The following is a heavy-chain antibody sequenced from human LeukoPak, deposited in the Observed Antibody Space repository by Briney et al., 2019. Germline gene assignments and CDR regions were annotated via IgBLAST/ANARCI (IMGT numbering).Heavy chain of an antibody. CDR1: CGSISSSSYY. CDR3: ARDPRAATYCGGDCYKDY. CDR2: IYYSGGT. J-gene: IGHJ4*02. D-gene: IGHD2-21*02. V-gene: IGHV4-39*07. Sequence: SETLSLTCTVSCGSISSSSYYWGWIRQPPGKGLEWIGSIYYSGGTYYNPSLKSRVTISVDTSKNQFSLKLSSVTAADTAVYYCARDPRAATYCGGDCYKDYWGQGTLVTVSS.